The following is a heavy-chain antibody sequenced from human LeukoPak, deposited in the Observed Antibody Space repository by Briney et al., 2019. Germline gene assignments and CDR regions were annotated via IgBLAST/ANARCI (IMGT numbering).Heavy chain of an antibody. D-gene: IGHD2-2*01. V-gene: IGHV3-30-3*01. CDR3: ARASAARKQFDY. J-gene: IGHJ4*02. Sequence: GGSLRLSCAASGFTFSSCAMHWVRQAPGKGLEWVAVISYDGSNKYYADSVKGRFTISRDNSKNTLYLQMNSLRAEDTAVYYCARASAARKQFDYWGQGTLVTVSS. CDR1: GFTFSSCA. CDR2: ISYDGSNK.